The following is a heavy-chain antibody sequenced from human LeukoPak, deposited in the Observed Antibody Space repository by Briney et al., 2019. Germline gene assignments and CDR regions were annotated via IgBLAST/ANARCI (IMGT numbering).Heavy chain of an antibody. CDR2: IHSSENT. D-gene: IGHD6-6*01. J-gene: IGHJ4*02. CDR1: GGSISSYY. Sequence: PSETLSLTCTVSGGSISSYYWSWIWQPPGKGLEWIGYIHSSENTNYNPSLKSRVSISVATSKNQFYLKLSSVTAADTAVYYCARLTRLSSSPDRYYFDYWGQGTLVTVSS. V-gene: IGHV4-4*09. CDR3: ARLTRLSSSPDRYYFDY.